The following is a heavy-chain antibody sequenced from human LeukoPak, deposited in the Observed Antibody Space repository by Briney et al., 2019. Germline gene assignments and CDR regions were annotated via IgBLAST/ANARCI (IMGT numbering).Heavy chain of an antibody. D-gene: IGHD3-22*01. CDR1: GYTFTSYD. Sequence: ASVKVSCKASGYTFTSYDINWVRQATGQGLEWMGWMNPNSGNTGYAQKFQGRVTITRNTSISTAYMELSSLRSEDTAVYYCARGNYYDSSGYKRRPYYYYYMDVWGKGTTVTVSS. CDR3: ARGNYYDSSGYKRRPYYYYYMDV. J-gene: IGHJ6*03. V-gene: IGHV1-8*03. CDR2: MNPNSGNT.